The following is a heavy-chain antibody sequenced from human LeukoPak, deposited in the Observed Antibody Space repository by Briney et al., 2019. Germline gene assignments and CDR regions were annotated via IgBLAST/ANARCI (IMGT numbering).Heavy chain of an antibody. Sequence: ASVKVSCKASGGTFSSYAISWVRQAPGQGLEWRGRIIPILGIANYAQKFQGRVTITADKSTSTAYMELSSLRSEDTAVYYCAREGGGSYDFDYWGQGTLVTVSS. CDR3: AREGGGSYDFDY. D-gene: IGHD1-26*01. J-gene: IGHJ4*02. CDR1: GGTFSSYA. V-gene: IGHV1-69*04. CDR2: IIPILGIA.